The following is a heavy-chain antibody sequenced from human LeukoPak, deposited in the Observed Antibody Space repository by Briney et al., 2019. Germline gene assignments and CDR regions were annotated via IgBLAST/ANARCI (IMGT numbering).Heavy chain of an antibody. CDR1: GFTFSSYR. Sequence: PGGSLRLSRAASGFTFSSYRMTWVRQAPGKGLECVANMKQDGTEKYYADSVKGRFIISRDNAKNSLYLQMNSLRVEDTAVYYCARDVAAFDYWGQGTLVTVSS. V-gene: IGHV3-7*05. D-gene: IGHD6-25*01. J-gene: IGHJ4*02. CDR3: ARDVAAFDY. CDR2: MKQDGTEK.